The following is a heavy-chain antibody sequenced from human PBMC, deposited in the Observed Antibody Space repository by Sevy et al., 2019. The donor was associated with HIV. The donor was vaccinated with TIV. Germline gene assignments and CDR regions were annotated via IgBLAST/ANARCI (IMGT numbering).Heavy chain of an antibody. CDR1: GFTFSKYS. V-gene: IGHV3-23*01. CDR3: AREGCTKPHDY. D-gene: IGHD2-8*01. CDR2: LSFGCGEI. J-gene: IGHJ4*02. Sequence: GGSLRLSCAASGFTFSKYSMSLVRQPPGKGLEWVSTLSFGCGEINHADSVKGRFTISRDNSKNSLYLQMNNLRAEDTAVYYCAREGCTKPHDYWGQGTLVTVSS.